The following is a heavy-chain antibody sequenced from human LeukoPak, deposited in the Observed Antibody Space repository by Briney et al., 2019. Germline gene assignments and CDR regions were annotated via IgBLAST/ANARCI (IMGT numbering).Heavy chain of an antibody. CDR1: SGPITTTKW. D-gene: IGHD3-22*01. Sequence: SGTLSLTCTVSSGPITTTKWWRWGREPGGEGLGWIGEISDTGSTNYNPSLKGRVTISVDTSKNQFSLKLSSVTAADTAVYYCARAPSGYYYWYFDLWGRGTLVTVSS. CDR3: ARAPSGYYYWYFDL. CDR2: ISDTGST. J-gene: IGHJ2*01. V-gene: IGHV4-4*02.